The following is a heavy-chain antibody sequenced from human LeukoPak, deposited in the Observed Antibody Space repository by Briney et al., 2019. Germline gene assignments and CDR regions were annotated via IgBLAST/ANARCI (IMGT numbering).Heavy chain of an antibody. V-gene: IGHV1-2*02. CDR1: GYTLTGYY. CDR3: ARESIYYYYDKGGMVGGMDV. D-gene: IGHD3-22*01. J-gene: IGHJ6*02. CDR2: TNPNSGGT. Sequence: ASVKVSCKASGYTLTGYYMHWVRQAPGQGLEWMGWTNPNSGGTNYAQKFQGRVTMTRDTSISTAYMELSRLRSDDTAVYYCARESIYYYYDKGGMVGGMDVWGQGTTVTVSS.